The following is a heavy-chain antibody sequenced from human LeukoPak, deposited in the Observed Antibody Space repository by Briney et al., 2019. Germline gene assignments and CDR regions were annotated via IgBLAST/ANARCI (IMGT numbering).Heavy chain of an antibody. D-gene: IGHD4-17*01. CDR1: GFTFSSYG. Sequence: TGGSLRLSCAASGFTFSSYGMHWVRQAPGKGLEWVAVIWYDGSNKYYADSVKGRFTISRDNSKNTLYLQMNSLRAEDTAMYYCARGFSVTSFDYWGQGTLVTVSS. CDR3: ARGFSVTSFDY. CDR2: IWYDGSNK. V-gene: IGHV3-33*01. J-gene: IGHJ4*02.